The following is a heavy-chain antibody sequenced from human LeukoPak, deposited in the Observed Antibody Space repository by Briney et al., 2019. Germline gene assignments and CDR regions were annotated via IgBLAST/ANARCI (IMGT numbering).Heavy chain of an antibody. D-gene: IGHD4/OR15-4a*01. CDR1: GFRFSHYG. J-gene: IGHJ4*02. Sequence: WGSLRLSCAASGFRFSHYGMSWVRQAPGKGLEWVSGISESGDNTYYADSVKGRFTISRDNSKDTLFLQMNSLRGEDTAVYYCAQGLYYFDYWGQGTLVTVSS. CDR3: AQGLYYFDY. CDR2: ISESGDNT. V-gene: IGHV3-23*01.